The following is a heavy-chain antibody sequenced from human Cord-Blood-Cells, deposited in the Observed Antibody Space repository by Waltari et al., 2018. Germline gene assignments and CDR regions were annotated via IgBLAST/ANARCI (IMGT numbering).Heavy chain of an antibody. Sequence: QVQLVASGGGVVQPGRSLRLSCAASRFTFSSYGMHWVRQAPGKGLEWVAVISYDGSNKYYADSVKGRFTISRDNSKNTLYLQMNSLRAEDTAVYYCAKAGFLEWLLAPKFDYWGQGTLVTVSS. V-gene: IGHV3-30*18. CDR2: ISYDGSNK. J-gene: IGHJ4*02. CDR1: RFTFSSYG. CDR3: AKAGFLEWLLAPKFDY. D-gene: IGHD3-3*01.